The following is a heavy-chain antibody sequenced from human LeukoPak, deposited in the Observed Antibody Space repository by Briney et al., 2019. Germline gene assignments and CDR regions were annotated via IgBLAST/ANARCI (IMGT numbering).Heavy chain of an antibody. V-gene: IGHV4-39*07. J-gene: IGHJ5*02. CDR3: AGDFAGESMVRGVTWFDP. Sequence: SETLSLTCTVSGGSINSHNYYWAWIRQPPGKGLEWIGRIYTSGSTNYNPSLKSRVTMSVDTSKNQFSLKLSSVTAADTAVYYCAGDFAGESMVRGVTWFDPWGQGTLVTVSS. CDR2: IYTSGST. CDR1: GGSINSHNYY. D-gene: IGHD3-10*01.